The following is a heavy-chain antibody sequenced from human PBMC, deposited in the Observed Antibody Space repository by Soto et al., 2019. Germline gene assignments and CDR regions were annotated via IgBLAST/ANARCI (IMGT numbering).Heavy chain of an antibody. Sequence: ASVKVACKASGYTFTSYAMHWVRQDPGQRLEWMGWINAGNGNGKYSQKFQGRVTITADESTSTAYMELSSLRSEDTSVYYCARDKITGLFDYWGQGTLVTVSS. J-gene: IGHJ4*02. V-gene: IGHV1-3*01. CDR3: ARDKITGLFDY. D-gene: IGHD2-8*02. CDR1: GYTFTSYA. CDR2: INAGNGNG.